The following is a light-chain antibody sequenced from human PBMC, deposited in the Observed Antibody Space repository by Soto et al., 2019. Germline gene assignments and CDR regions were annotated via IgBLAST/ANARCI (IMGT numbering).Light chain of an antibody. CDR2: DSS. J-gene: IGKJ1*01. Sequence: EIVMTQSPATLSVSPWERATLSCRASQSVSSSVAWYQQKPGQAPRLLLYDSSSRATGVPARFSGSESGTEFSRAISRLQSEDFAVYYRQKYYNWPPTWTVSQGTKVDIK. CDR1: QSVSSS. CDR3: QKYYNWPPTWT. V-gene: IGKV3-15*01.